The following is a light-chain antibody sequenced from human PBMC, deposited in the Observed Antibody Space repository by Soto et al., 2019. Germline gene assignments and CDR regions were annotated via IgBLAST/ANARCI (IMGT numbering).Light chain of an antibody. CDR3: QKYDSAPEA. Sequence: DIQMTQSPSSLSASVGDRVTITCRASQGISNSLAWYQQEPGKVPKLLIYDASTLQSGVSSRFSGSGSGTDFTFTISSLQPEDVATYYCQKYDSAPEAFGQGTKVEIK. V-gene: IGKV1-27*01. CDR2: DAS. J-gene: IGKJ1*01. CDR1: QGISNS.